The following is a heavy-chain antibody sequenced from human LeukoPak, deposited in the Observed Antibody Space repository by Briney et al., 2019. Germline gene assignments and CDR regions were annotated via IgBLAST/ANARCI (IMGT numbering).Heavy chain of an antibody. J-gene: IGHJ4*02. D-gene: IGHD5-24*01. V-gene: IGHV3-30*02. CDR3: AKVDGNNVGY. CDR2: IRYDGSNK. CDR1: RFTFSIYG. Sequence: GGSLRLSCAASRFTFSIYGMHWVRQAPGKGLEWVAFIRYDGSNKYYTDSVKGRFTISRDNSKNTLYLQMNSLRAEDTGVYYCAKVDGNNVGYWGQGTLVTVSS.